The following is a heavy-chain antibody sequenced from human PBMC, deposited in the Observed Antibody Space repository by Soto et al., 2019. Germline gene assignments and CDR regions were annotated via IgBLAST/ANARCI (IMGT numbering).Heavy chain of an antibody. Sequence: PGGSLRLSCAASGFTFSTYGMHWVRQAPGKGLEWLAIIWYDGTNKFYADSVKGRFTVSRDNYKNTLYLQMNGLRAEDTAVYYCATDGTRIAVAGNYPDHWGQGTLVTVSS. CDR3: ATDGTRIAVAGNYPDH. CDR2: IWYDGTNK. V-gene: IGHV3-33*01. CDR1: GFTFSTYG. J-gene: IGHJ4*02. D-gene: IGHD6-19*01.